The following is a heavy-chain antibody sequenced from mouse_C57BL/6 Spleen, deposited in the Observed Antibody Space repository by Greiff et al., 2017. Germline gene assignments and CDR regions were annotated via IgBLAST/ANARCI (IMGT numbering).Heavy chain of an antibody. V-gene: IGHV1-81*01. D-gene: IGHD1-1*01. Sequence: VKLMQSGAELARPGASVKLSCKASGYTFTSYGISWVKQRTGQGLEWIGEIYPRSGNTYYNEKFKGKATLTADKSSSTAYMELRSLTSEDSAVYFCARGDTTVVGYFDVWGTGTTVTVSS. CDR1: GYTFTSYG. J-gene: IGHJ1*03. CDR2: IYPRSGNT. CDR3: ARGDTTVVGYFDV.